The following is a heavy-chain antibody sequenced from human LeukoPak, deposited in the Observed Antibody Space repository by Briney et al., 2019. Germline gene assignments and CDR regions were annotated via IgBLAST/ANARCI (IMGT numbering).Heavy chain of an antibody. Sequence: ASVKVSCKASGYTFTGYYMHWVRQAPGQGLEWMGWINPNSGGTKYAQKFQGRVTMTRDMSTSTVYMELSSLRSEDTAVYYCARDMFLGGELLLDYWGQGTLVTVSS. J-gene: IGHJ4*02. V-gene: IGHV1-2*02. CDR3: ARDMFLGGELLLDY. CDR2: INPNSGGT. CDR1: GYTFTGYY. D-gene: IGHD1-26*01.